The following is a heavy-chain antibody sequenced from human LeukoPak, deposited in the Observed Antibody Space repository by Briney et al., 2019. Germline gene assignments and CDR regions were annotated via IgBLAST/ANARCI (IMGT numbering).Heavy chain of an antibody. CDR3: ARHLDGYNYYYYYYMDV. D-gene: IGHD5-24*01. J-gene: IGHJ6*03. V-gene: IGHV4-39*01. CDR1: GGSIRSSGYY. Sequence: SETLSLTCTVSGGSIRSSGYYWCWIRQHPGKGLEWIGSIYYSGSTYYNPSLKSRVTISVDTSKNQFSLKLSSVTAADTAVYYCARHLDGYNYYYYYYMDVWGKGTTVTVSS. CDR2: IYYSGST.